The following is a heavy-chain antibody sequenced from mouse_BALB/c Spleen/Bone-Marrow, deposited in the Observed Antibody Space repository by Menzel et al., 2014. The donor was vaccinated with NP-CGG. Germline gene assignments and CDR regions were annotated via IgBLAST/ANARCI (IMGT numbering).Heavy chain of an antibody. CDR1: GYSITSGYS. D-gene: IGHD1-1*01. J-gene: IGHJ2*01. CDR3: ARGGYYGSSYFDY. V-gene: IGHV3-1*02. Sequence: DVKLQESGPDLVKPSQSLSLPCTVTGYSITSGYSWRWIRQFPGNKLEWMGYIHYSSSTNYDPSLKSRISITRDTSKNQFFLQLNSVTTEDTATYYCARGGYYGSSYFDYWGQGTTLTVSS. CDR2: IHYSSST.